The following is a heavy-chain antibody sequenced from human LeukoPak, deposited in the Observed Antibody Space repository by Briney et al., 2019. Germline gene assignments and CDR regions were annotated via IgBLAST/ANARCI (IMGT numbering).Heavy chain of an antibody. D-gene: IGHD3-16*01. CDR1: GFTFSSYW. CDR2: IKQDGSEK. J-gene: IGHJ6*02. Sequence: AGGSLRLSCAASGFTFSSYWMSWVRQAPGKGLEWVANIKQDGSEKYYVDSVKGRFTISRDNAKNSLYLQMNSLRAEDTAVYYCARDSSYDYYYYFGMDVWGQGTTVTVSS. V-gene: IGHV3-7*01. CDR3: ARDSSYDYYYYFGMDV.